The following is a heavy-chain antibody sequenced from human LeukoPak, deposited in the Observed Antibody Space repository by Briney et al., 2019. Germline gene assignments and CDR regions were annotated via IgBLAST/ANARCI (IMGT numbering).Heavy chain of an antibody. CDR2: IISIGDNT. Sequence: RGSLRLSSSLSGVTFTTYVMHWVRPAPEKGLEYVSAIISIGDNTYYTDSVKGRFIFSRDNSENTLYLHMSRRRADDTAVYYCVRGPGYWGQGALVTVSS. CDR3: VRGPGY. CDR1: GVTFTTYV. J-gene: IGHJ4*02. V-gene: IGHV3-64D*06.